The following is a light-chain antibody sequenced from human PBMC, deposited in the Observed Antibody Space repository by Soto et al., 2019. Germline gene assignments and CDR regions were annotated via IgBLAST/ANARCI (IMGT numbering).Light chain of an antibody. Sequence: QSALAQPPSASGSPGQSVTISCTGTSSDVGAYDYVSWYQQHPGKAPKLMIYEINKRPSGVPDRFSGSKSGNTASLTVSGLQAEDEADYYCSSFAGSNNFPYVSGTGTKVTAL. CDR1: SSDVGAYDY. J-gene: IGLJ1*01. CDR2: EIN. CDR3: SSFAGSNNFPYV. V-gene: IGLV2-8*01.